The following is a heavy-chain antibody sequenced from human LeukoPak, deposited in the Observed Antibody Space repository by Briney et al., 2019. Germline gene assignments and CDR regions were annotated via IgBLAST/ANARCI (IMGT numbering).Heavy chain of an antibody. CDR3: AKVIVATHPRDY. CDR1: GFTFSSYG. J-gene: IGHJ4*02. Sequence: TGGSLRLSCAASGFTFSSYGMHWVRQAPGKGLEWVAFIRDDGSNKYYADSVKGRFTISRDNSKNTLYLQMNSLRAEDTAVYYCAKVIVATHPRDYWGQGTLVTVSS. V-gene: IGHV3-30*02. D-gene: IGHD5-12*01. CDR2: IRDDGSNK.